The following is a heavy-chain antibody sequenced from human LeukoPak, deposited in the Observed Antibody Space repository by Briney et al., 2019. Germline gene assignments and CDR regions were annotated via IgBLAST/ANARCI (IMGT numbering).Heavy chain of an antibody. Sequence: PGESLKISCKGSGYSFTNYWIGWVRQMPGKGLEWMGIIHPRDSDTRYSPSFQGQVTISADKSISTAYLQWSSLKASDTAMYYCARRYCSGSSCYLFDYWGQGILVTVSS. V-gene: IGHV5-51*01. CDR3: ARRYCSGSSCYLFDY. CDR2: IHPRDSDT. D-gene: IGHD2-15*01. J-gene: IGHJ4*02. CDR1: GYSFTNYW.